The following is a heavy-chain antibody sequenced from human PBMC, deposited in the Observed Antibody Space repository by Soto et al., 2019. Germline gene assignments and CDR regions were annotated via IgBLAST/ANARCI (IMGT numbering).Heavy chain of an antibody. D-gene: IGHD1-1*01. CDR1: GGSIGGES. V-gene: IGHV4-59*13. J-gene: IGHJ6*03. Sequence: QVHLQESGPGLVQPSETMSLTCTVAGGSIGGESWCWPWLPPGKGLEWIGYVYSSGRSNFNPSLKSRVTISIDTSESQFSLRLTSVTAADTAVYYCARIPVTNEDRHSYYMDVWGKGTTVTVSS. CDR3: ARIPVTNEDRHSYYMDV. CDR2: VYSSGRS.